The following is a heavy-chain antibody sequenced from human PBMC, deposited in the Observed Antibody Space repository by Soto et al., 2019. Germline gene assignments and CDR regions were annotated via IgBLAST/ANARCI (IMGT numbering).Heavy chain of an antibody. Sequence: GASVEVSCQSSGGTFRSYAISWVRQAPGQGLEWMGGIIPIFGTANYAQKLQGRVTMTTDTSTSTAYMELRSLRSDGTAVYYCATAGNYDSSGRDFWGQGNLVTGSS. CDR3: ATAGNYDSSGRDF. CDR1: GGTFRSYA. V-gene: IGHV1-69*05. J-gene: IGHJ4*02. D-gene: IGHD3-22*01. CDR2: IIPIFGTA.